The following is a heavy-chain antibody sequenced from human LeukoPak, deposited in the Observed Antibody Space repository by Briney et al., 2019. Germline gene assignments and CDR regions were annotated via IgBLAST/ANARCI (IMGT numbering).Heavy chain of an antibody. CDR2: ISAYNGNT. CDR1: GYTFTSYG. V-gene: IGHV1-18*01. D-gene: IGHD5-18*01. Sequence: ASVKVSCKASGYTFTSYGISWVRQAPGQGLEGMGWISAYNGNTNSAQKLQGRVTMTTDTSTSTAYMELRSLRSDDTAVYYCARDVGYSYGERNFDYWGQGTLVTVSS. J-gene: IGHJ4*02. CDR3: ARDVGYSYGERNFDY.